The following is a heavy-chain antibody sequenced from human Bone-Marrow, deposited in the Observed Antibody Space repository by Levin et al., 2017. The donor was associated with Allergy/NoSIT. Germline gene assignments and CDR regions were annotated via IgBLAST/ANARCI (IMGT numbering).Heavy chain of an antibody. CDR1: GFTFSSYG. Sequence: PGGSLRLSCASSGFTFSSYGMSWVRQAPGKGLEWVSTISGSGRATYNADSVKGRFTISRDNSMNTLYLQMNSLRAEDTAVYYCAKLGTSGWEVDAFDIWGQGTMVTVSS. CDR3: AKLGTSGWEVDAFDI. V-gene: IGHV3-23*01. D-gene: IGHD6-19*01. CDR2: ISGSGRAT. J-gene: IGHJ3*02.